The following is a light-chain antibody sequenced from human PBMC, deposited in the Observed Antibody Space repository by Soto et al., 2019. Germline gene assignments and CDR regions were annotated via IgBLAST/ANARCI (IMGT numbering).Light chain of an antibody. CDR2: DAS. CDR1: QSVNNY. CDR3: QQRRSSIT. Sequence: EIVLTQSPATLSLSPGERATLSCRASQSVNNYLAWNQQKPGQAPRLLIYDASNRATGIPARFSGSGSGTDFTLTISSLEPEDFAVYYCQQRRSSITFGQGTRLESK. V-gene: IGKV3-11*01. J-gene: IGKJ5*01.